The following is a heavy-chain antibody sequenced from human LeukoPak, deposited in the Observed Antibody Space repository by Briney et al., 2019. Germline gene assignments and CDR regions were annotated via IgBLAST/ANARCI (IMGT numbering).Heavy chain of an antibody. J-gene: IGHJ5*02. Sequence: PETLSLTCTVSGGSLSGPYWSWLRQPPGKGLDWIGYVYSSGVTNYNPSLKSRVTILVDTSKNQFSLKLTSVTAADTAVYFCVSLVSARFDPWGQGILVTVSS. V-gene: IGHV4-59*11. CDR3: VSLVSARFDP. CDR2: VYSSGVT. CDR1: GGSLSGPY. D-gene: IGHD6-25*01.